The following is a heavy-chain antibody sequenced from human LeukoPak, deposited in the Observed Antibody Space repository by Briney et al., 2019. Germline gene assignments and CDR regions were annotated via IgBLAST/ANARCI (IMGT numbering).Heavy chain of an antibody. V-gene: IGHV3-7*01. CDR1: GFTFSTYW. J-gene: IGHJ4*02. CDR3: AGDSAGNDY. Sequence: GGSLRLSCAASGFTFSTYWMSWVRQAPGKGLEWVANIKQDGSEKYYVDSVKGRFTISRDNAKNSLYLQMNSLRAEDTAMYYCAGDSAGNDYWGQGTLVTVSS. D-gene: IGHD6-13*01. CDR2: IKQDGSEK.